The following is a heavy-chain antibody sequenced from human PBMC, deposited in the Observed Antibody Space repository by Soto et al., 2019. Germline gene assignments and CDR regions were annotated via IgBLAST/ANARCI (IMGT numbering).Heavy chain of an antibody. V-gene: IGHV3-74*01. CDR2: INSDGSST. Sequence: EVQLVESGGDLVQPGGSLRLSCAASEFTFSSYWMHWVRQAPGKGLVWVSRINSDGSSTSYADSVKGRFTISRDNAKNTVYLQMNSLRAEDTAVYYCARAGYGYDAFDIWGQGTMVTVSS. CDR3: ARAGYGYDAFDI. CDR1: EFTFSSYW. D-gene: IGHD5-18*01. J-gene: IGHJ3*02.